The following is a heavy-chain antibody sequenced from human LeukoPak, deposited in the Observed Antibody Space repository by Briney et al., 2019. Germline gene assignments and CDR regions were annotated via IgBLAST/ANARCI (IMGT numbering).Heavy chain of an antibody. D-gene: IGHD1-7*01. Sequence: PSETLSLTCTVSGGSISSSSYYWGWIRQPPGKGLEWIGSIYHSGSTYYNPSLKSRVTISVDTSKNQFSLKLSSVTAADTAVYYCARQLLTGTTYWFDPWGQGTLVTVSS. CDR2: IYHSGST. CDR1: GGSISSSSYY. CDR3: ARQLLTGTTYWFDP. V-gene: IGHV4-39*01. J-gene: IGHJ5*02.